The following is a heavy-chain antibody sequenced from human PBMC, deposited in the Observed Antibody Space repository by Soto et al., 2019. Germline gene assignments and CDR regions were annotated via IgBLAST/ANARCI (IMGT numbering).Heavy chain of an antibody. CDR1: GGSFSGYY. J-gene: IGHJ6*02. CDR2: INHSGST. D-gene: IGHD6-6*01. V-gene: IGHV4-34*01. CDR3: ARGLAPRIAARPKYYYYGMDV. Sequence: SETLSLTCAVYGGSFSGYYWSWIRQPPGKGLEWIGEINHSGSTNYNPSLKSRVTISVDTSKNQFSLKLSSVTAADTAVYYCARGLAPRIAARPKYYYYGMDVWGQGTTVTVSS.